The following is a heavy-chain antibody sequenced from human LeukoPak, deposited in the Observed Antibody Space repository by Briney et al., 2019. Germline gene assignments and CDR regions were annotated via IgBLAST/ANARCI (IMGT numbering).Heavy chain of an antibody. CDR3: ARVQRLRWLQLEFYFDY. CDR2: IIPIFGTA. D-gene: IGHD5-24*01. CDR1: GGTFSSYA. J-gene: IGHJ4*02. Sequence: ASVKVSCKASGGTFSSYAISWVRQAPGQGLEWMGGIIPIFGTANYAQKFQGRVTITADESTSTAYMELSSLRSEDTAVYYCARVQRLRWLQLEFYFDYWGQGTLVTVSS. V-gene: IGHV1-69*13.